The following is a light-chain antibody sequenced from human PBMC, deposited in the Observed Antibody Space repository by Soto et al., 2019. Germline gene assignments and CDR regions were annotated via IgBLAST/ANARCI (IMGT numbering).Light chain of an antibody. CDR2: DVS. J-gene: IGKJ1*01. CDR1: QSVNRD. V-gene: IGKV3-15*01. CDR3: QQYNNWPQT. Sequence: IVMTQSPATLSVSPGESATLSCRASQSVNRDLAWYQQKPGQAPRLLIYDVSARATGIPARFSGTGSGTEFTLTISSLQSEDFAVYCCQQYNNWPQTFGQGTKVDIK.